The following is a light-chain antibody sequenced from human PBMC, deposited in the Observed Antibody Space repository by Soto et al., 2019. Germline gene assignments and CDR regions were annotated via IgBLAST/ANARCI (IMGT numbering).Light chain of an antibody. CDR1: ESIRNE. V-gene: IGKV1-39*01. CDR2: DTF. CDR3: QQSFTTPWT. J-gene: IGKJ1*01. Sequence: DIQMTQSPSSLSASLGDRVIITCRPSESIRNELNWFQQRPGKAPRLLIYDTFTLQSGVPSRFSGSVSGTEFSLTISSLQAGDSAIYYCQQSFTTPWTFGQGTKVDIK.